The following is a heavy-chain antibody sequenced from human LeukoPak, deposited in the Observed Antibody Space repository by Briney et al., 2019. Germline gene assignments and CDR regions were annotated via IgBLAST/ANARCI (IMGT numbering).Heavy chain of an antibody. CDR3: ARENDFWSGNFYYYYMDV. J-gene: IGHJ6*03. D-gene: IGHD3-3*01. Sequence: ASVKVSCKASGYTFTSYGISWVRQAPGQGLEWMGWISAYNGNTNYAQKLQGRVTMTTDTSTSTAYMELRSLGSDDTAVYYCARENDFWSGNFYYYYMDVWGKGTTVTVSS. CDR1: GYTFTSYG. CDR2: ISAYNGNT. V-gene: IGHV1-18*01.